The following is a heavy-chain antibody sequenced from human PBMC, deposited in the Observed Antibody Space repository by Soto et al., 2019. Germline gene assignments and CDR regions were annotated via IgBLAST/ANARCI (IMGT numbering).Heavy chain of an antibody. Sequence: TLSLTCTVSGASISGFYWSWIRKSAGKGLEWIGRIYATGTTDYNPSLKSRVMMSVDTSKEQFSLKLRSVTAADTAVYYCVRDGTKTLRDWFDPWGQGISVTVSS. V-gene: IGHV4-4*07. J-gene: IGHJ5*02. CDR2: IYATGTT. CDR3: VRDGTKTLRDWFDP. CDR1: GASISGFY. D-gene: IGHD1-1*01.